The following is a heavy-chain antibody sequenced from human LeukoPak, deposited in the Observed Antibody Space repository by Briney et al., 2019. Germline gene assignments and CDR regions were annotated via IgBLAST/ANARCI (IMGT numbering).Heavy chain of an antibody. CDR2: ISGSGGST. D-gene: IGHD2/OR15-2a*01. CDR3: AKVRGEYFTVGGFDL. CDR1: GFTFSSYG. J-gene: IGHJ3*01. Sequence: GGSLRLSCAASGFTFSSYGMSWVRQAPGEGLEWVSAISGSGGSTYYADSVKGRFTISKDNSKNTVSLQMNSLRVEDTALYYCAKVRGEYFTVGGFDLWGQGTMVTVSS. V-gene: IGHV3-23*01.